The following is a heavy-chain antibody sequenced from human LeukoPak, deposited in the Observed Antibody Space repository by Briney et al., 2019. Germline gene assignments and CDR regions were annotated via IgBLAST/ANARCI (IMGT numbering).Heavy chain of an antibody. D-gene: IGHD3-16*01. CDR3: ARADIMITFGGVMDDAFDI. V-gene: IGHV1-18*03. CDR1: GYTFTSYG. Sequence: ASVKVSCKASGYTFTSYGISWVRQAPGQGLEWMGWISAYNGNTNYAQKLQGRVTMTTDTSTSTAYMELRSLRSDDMAVYYCARADIMITFGGVMDDAFDIWGQGTMVTVSS. J-gene: IGHJ3*02. CDR2: ISAYNGNT.